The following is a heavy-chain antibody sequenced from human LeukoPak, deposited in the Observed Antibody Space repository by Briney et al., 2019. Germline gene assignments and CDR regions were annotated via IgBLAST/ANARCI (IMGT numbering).Heavy chain of an antibody. CDR2: IWYDGSNK. CDR3: AKGGVKYCSGDSCDDYFDY. CDR1: GFTFSSYG. D-gene: IGHD2-15*01. Sequence: PGRSLRLSCAASGFTFSSYGMHWVRQAPGKGLEWVTVIWYDGSNKYIADSVKGRFTISRDNSKNTVYLQMNSLRAEDTAVYYCAKGGVKYCSGDSCDDYFDYWGQGTLVTVSS. J-gene: IGHJ4*02. V-gene: IGHV3-33*06.